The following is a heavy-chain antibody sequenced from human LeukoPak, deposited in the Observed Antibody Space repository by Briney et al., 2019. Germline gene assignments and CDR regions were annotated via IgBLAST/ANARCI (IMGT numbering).Heavy chain of an antibody. CDR3: AGGYSSGWYYFDY. V-gene: IGHV1-3*01. D-gene: IGHD6-19*01. CDR2: INAGNGNT. Sequence: ASVKVSCKASGYTFTSYAMHWVPQAPGQRLEWMGWINAGNGNTKYSQKFQGRVTITRDTSASTAYMELSSLRSEDTAVYYCAGGYSSGWYYFDYWGQGTLVTVSS. CDR1: GYTFTSYA. J-gene: IGHJ4*02.